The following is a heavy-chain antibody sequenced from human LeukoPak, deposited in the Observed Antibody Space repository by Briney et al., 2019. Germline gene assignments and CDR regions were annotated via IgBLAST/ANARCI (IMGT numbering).Heavy chain of an antibody. Sequence: ASVKVSCKASGYTFTSYGISWVRQAPGQGLEWMGWISAYNGNTNYAQKLQGRVTMTTDTSTSTAYMELSSLRSEDTAVYYCARDASIAVADNYYYYGMDVWGQGTTVTVSS. V-gene: IGHV1-18*01. D-gene: IGHD6-19*01. J-gene: IGHJ6*02. CDR2: ISAYNGNT. CDR3: ARDASIAVADNYYYYGMDV. CDR1: GYTFTSYG.